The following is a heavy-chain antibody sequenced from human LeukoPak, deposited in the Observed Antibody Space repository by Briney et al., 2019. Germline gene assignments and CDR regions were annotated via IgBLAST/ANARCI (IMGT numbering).Heavy chain of an antibody. D-gene: IGHD2/OR15-2a*01. CDR3: AKGTFGVTSATFDY. J-gene: IGHJ4*02. CDR1: GFTFSSYS. Sequence: GGSLRLSCAASGFTFSSYSMSWVRQAPGKGLEWVSLITGNGGRSYYTESVKGRFTISRDNSKNTLSLHMSSLRAEDTAVYFCAKGTFGVTSATFDYWGQGTLVTVSS. CDR2: ITGNGGRS. V-gene: IGHV3-23*01.